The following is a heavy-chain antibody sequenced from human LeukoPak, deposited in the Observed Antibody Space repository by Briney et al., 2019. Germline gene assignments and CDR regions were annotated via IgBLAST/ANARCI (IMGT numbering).Heavy chain of an antibody. V-gene: IGHV3-66*01. CDR2: IYTGGTT. J-gene: IGHJ6*02. CDR1: GFIVSAYY. D-gene: IGHD2-21*01. Sequence: PGGSLRLSCAASGFIVSAYYMTWVRQAPGKGLEWVSVIYTGGTTYSADSVKGRFTISRDTFENALYLQMNSLRGEDTAVYYCARGGGDRSRYYGTDVWGQGTTVTVSS. CDR3: ARGGGDRSRYYGTDV.